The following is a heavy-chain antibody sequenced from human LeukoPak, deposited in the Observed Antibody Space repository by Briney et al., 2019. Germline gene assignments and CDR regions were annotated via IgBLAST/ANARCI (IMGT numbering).Heavy chain of an antibody. CDR1: AFTFSDYC. CDR2: IIFGGTTI. CDR3: ARDRTRPELNYYYGMAV. D-gene: IGHD1-7*01. Sequence: GVSLTLSCSAAAFTFSDYCRGWIRPAPGQGREWGSFIIFGGTTIYYADSVKGRFTICRDNAKTSLYMQMNSLRAEDTAVYYCARDRTRPELNYYYGMAVWGQGTTVTVSS. J-gene: IGHJ6*02. V-gene: IGHV3-11*01.